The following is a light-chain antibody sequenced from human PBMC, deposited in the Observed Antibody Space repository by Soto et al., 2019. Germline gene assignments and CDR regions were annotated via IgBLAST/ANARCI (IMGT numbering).Light chain of an antibody. CDR3: QRSDSTLFT. V-gene: IGKV1-39*01. CDR1: QSISSY. J-gene: IGKJ3*01. CDR2: AAS. Sequence: DIQMTQSPSSLSASVGDRVTITCRASQSISSYLNWYQQKPGKAPKLLIYAASSLQSGVPKRFSGSGSGTDFPLTISSLQPDDFATYYCQRSDSTLFTFGPGTKVDIK.